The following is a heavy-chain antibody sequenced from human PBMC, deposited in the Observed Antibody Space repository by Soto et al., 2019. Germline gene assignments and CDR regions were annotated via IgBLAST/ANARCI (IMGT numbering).Heavy chain of an antibody. V-gene: IGHV4-4*02. CDR1: GVSISSCNW. Sequence: PSETLSLTCAVSGVSISSCNWCSCVRPAPQGGLEYIGEIFHDGTANYYPSFERRVAISVDTSKNQFSLKLTSVTAADTAIYFCARLVYDTRLNYMYFDFWGQGTLVTVSS. CDR3: ARLVYDTRLNYMYFDF. D-gene: IGHD3-10*01. J-gene: IGHJ4*02. CDR2: IFHDGTA.